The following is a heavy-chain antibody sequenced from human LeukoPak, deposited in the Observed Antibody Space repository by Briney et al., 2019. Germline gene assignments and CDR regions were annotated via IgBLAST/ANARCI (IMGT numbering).Heavy chain of an antibody. D-gene: IGHD3-9*01. Sequence: GGSLRLSCAASGFTFSHHGMHWVRQAPGKGLEWVSYISSSGSTIYYADSVKGRFTISRDNAKNSLYLQMNSLRAEDTAVYYCGKLVILLRGGVGGKGPTVTIP. J-gene: IGHJ6*03. CDR2: ISSSGSTI. CDR1: GFTFSHHG. CDR3: GKLVILLRGGV. V-gene: IGHV3-48*04.